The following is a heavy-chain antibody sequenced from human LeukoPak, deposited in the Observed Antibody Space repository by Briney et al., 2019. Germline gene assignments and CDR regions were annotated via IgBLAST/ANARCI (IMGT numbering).Heavy chain of an antibody. J-gene: IGHJ2*01. CDR3: TKEFCGSRAACAGGSYYDF. V-gene: IGHV3-13*01. CDR2: IVVTGDT. Sequence: GGPLRLSCAASGFTFSKDDFHWVRQAPGKVLEGLAAIVVTGDTYYADSVKGRFTISREDAANSLYLQMRNLGAGDTALYYCTKEFCGSRAACAGGSYYDFWGRGALVTVSS. D-gene: IGHD2-15*01. CDR1: GFTFSKDD.